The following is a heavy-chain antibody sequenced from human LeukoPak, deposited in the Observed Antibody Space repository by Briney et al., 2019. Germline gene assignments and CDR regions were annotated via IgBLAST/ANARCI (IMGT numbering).Heavy chain of an antibody. J-gene: IGHJ2*01. CDR2: IYSSGST. Sequence: PSETLSLTCVASSISISSYYWNWLRQPAGKGLEWIGRIYSSGSTNSNPSLKSRVTMSVDTSQNRFSLKVSSVTAADTAVYYCAGGGSTFRYGGFDLWGRGTLVTVSS. CDR3: AGGGSTFRYGGFDL. V-gene: IGHV4-4*07. CDR1: SISISSYY. D-gene: IGHD5-18*01.